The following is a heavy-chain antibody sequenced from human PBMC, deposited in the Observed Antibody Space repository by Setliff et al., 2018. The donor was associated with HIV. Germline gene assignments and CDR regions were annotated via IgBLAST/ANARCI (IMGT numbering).Heavy chain of an antibody. D-gene: IGHD2-2*01. CDR3: ARGFDYAQRPPLYYFDY. Sequence: PSVTMSRTCAASSYSISSGYYYWSWLRQHPAKGLEWIGYIYYSGNPFYNPSLRSLVTISLDTSKNQFSIKLSSVTAADTAVYYCARGFDYAQRPPLYYFDYWGQGTLVTVSS. V-gene: IGHV4-31*01. CDR1: SYSISSGYYY. J-gene: IGHJ4*02. CDR2: IYYSGNP.